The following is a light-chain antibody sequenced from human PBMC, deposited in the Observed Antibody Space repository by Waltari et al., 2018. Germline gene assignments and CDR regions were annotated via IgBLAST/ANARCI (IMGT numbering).Light chain of an antibody. J-gene: IGKJ3*01. Sequence: EIVLTQSPATLSLSPGETATLSCRASQSVGSPLAWYQQKPGQAPRLLIYDASKRATGIPARFSGSGSGTDFTLTISSLESEDFAVYYCQQRTNWPPIFSFGPGTKVDIK. V-gene: IGKV3-11*01. CDR2: DAS. CDR3: QQRTNWPPIFS. CDR1: QSVGSP.